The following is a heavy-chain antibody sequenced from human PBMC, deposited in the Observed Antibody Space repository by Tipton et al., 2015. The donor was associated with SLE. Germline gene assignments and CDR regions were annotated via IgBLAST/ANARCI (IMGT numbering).Heavy chain of an antibody. CDR1: GGSISGDY. CDR2: IHYSGST. CDR3: ARLGYKGRYDSSTGYFDFDAMDV. V-gene: IGHV4-34*11. J-gene: IGHJ6*02. D-gene: IGHD3-9*01. Sequence: TLSLTCAVYGGSISGDYWGWIRQPPGKGLEWIGSIHYSGSTYYSPSLKSRGTLSLDTSKKQFSLNLTSVTAADTAVYYCARLGYKGRYDSSTGYFDFDAMDVWGQGSTVTVSS.